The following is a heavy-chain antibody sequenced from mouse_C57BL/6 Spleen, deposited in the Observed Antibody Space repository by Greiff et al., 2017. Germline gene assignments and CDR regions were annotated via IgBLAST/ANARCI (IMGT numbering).Heavy chain of an antibody. J-gene: IGHJ4*01. Sequence: EVKVEESGGGLVKPGGSLKLSCAASGFTFNNYAMSWVRQTPEKRLEWVATISDGGSYTYYPDNVKGRFTISRDNAKNNLYLQMSHLKSEDTAMYYCAREGSGSSPYYAMDYWGQGTSVTVSS. V-gene: IGHV5-4*01. CDR1: GFTFNNYA. D-gene: IGHD1-1*01. CDR3: AREGSGSSPYYAMDY. CDR2: ISDGGSYT.